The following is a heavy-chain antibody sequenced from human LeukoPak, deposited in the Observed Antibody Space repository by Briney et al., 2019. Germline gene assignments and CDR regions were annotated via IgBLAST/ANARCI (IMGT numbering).Heavy chain of an antibody. V-gene: IGHV3-30*04. Sequence: GGSLRLSCAASGFTFGSYAMHWVRQAPGKGLEWVADLSYAGSNNYYADSVKGRYTVSRDNSKTTLYLQMNSLRAEDTAVYYCARGGYSYGFGYFDSWGQGTLVTVSS. CDR3: ARGGYSYGFGYFDS. J-gene: IGHJ4*02. D-gene: IGHD5-18*01. CDR2: LSYAGSNN. CDR1: GFTFGSYA.